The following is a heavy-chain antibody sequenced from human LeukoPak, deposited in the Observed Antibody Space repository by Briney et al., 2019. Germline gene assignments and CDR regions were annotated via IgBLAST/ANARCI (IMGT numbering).Heavy chain of an antibody. V-gene: IGHV3-30*02. J-gene: IGHJ4*02. Sequence: GGSLRLSWAASGLIFSSYCMTWVSQAPGKGMEWEAFIRYDGSNKYYADSVKGRFTISRDNSKNTLYLQMNRLRHEDTAVYDCHSIFGVVIIPGAYWGQGTLLTVPS. CDR1: GLIFSSYC. D-gene: IGHD3-3*01. CDR3: HSIFGVVIIPGAY. CDR2: IRYDGSNK.